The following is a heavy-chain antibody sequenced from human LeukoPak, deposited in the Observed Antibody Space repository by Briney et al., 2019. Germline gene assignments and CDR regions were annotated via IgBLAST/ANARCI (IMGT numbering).Heavy chain of an antibody. CDR1: GRSISSYY. CDR3: ARTHYGDYFYNWFVP. Sequence: PSEPLSLTCTVSGRSISSYYWSWIRQPPGKGREGIGYIYYSGSTNYNPSLKSRVTISVDTSKNQFSLKLSSVTAADTAVYYCARTHYGDYFYNWFVPWGQGTLVTVSS. J-gene: IGHJ5*02. V-gene: IGHV4-59*01. CDR2: IYYSGST. D-gene: IGHD4-17*01.